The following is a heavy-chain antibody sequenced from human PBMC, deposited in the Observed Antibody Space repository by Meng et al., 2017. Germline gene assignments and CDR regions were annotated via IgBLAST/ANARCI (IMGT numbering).Heavy chain of an antibody. Sequence: EVQVVESGGGLVQPGGSLRLSCAASGFTFNNYWMHWVRQVPGKGLVRVSRISGDGSITNYADSVKGRFTISRDNAKNTLYLQMNSLRPEDTAVYYCLDEAPRSDYWGQGSLVTVSS. J-gene: IGHJ4*02. CDR3: LDEAPRSDY. CDR1: GFTFNNYW. D-gene: IGHD1-1*01. V-gene: IGHV3-74*01. CDR2: ISGDGSIT.